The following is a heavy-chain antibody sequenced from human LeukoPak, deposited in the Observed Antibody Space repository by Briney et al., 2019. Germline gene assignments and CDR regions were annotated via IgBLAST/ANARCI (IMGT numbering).Heavy chain of an antibody. CDR1: GFTFSSYV. CDR2: ISYDGSNK. Sequence: GGSLRLSCAASGFTFSSYVMHWVRQAPGKGLEWVAVISYDGSNKYYADSVKGRFTISRDNSKNTLYLQMNSLRAEDTAVYYCTTHFDSSGPDAFDIWGQGTMVTVSS. V-gene: IGHV3-30-3*01. D-gene: IGHD3-22*01. CDR3: TTHFDSSGPDAFDI. J-gene: IGHJ3*02.